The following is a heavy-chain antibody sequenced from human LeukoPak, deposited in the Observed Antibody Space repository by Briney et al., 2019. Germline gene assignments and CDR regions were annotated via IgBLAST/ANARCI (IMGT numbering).Heavy chain of an antibody. CDR3: AKDEVWVVRGNYFDY. Sequence: PGRSLRLSCAASGFTFSSYGMHWVRHAPGKGLEWVAVISYDGSNKYYADSVKGRFTISRDNSKNTLYLQMNSLRAEDTAVYYCAKDEVWVVRGNYFDYWGQGTLVTVSS. CDR2: ISYDGSNK. CDR1: GFTFSSYG. V-gene: IGHV3-30*18. D-gene: IGHD3-10*01. J-gene: IGHJ4*02.